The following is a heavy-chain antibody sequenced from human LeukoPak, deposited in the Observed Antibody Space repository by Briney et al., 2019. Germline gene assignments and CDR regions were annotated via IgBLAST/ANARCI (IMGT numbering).Heavy chain of an antibody. CDR3: ATDRGWRTSGYYLYYFEY. Sequence: GGSLRLSCAASGLIFTNYFMSWVRQAPGKGLEWVASIKHDGSEKYYVDSVRGRFTISRNNTMNSLYLQMSSLRAEDTAVYYCATDRGWRTSGYYLYYFEYWGQGTLVTYSS. CDR1: GLIFTNYF. D-gene: IGHD3-3*01. CDR2: IKHDGSEK. V-gene: IGHV3-7*01. J-gene: IGHJ4*02.